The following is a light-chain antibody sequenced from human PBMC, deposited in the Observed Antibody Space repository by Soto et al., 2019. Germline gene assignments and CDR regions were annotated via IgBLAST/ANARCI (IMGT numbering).Light chain of an antibody. CDR2: EVS. CDR1: SSDVGAYNY. J-gene: IGLJ1*01. Sequence: QSALTQPASVSGSPGQSITISCTGTSSDVGAYNYVSWYQQHPGKAPKLMIYEVSKRPSGVYNRFSASKSGNTASLTISGLQAEDEADYYCSSYTTSITYVFGSGTKLTVL. CDR3: SSYTTSITYV. V-gene: IGLV2-14*01.